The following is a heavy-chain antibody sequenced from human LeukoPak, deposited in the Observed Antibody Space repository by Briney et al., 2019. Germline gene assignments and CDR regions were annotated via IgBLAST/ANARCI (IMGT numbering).Heavy chain of an antibody. V-gene: IGHV3-21*01. Sequence: GGSLRLSCAASGFTFSSYSMNWVRQAPGEGLEWVSSISSSSSYIYYADSVKGRFTISRDNAKNSLYLQMNSLRAEDTAVYYCARVRYSSSSHWFDPWGQGTLVTVSS. D-gene: IGHD6-6*01. CDR2: ISSSSSYI. CDR1: GFTFSSYS. J-gene: IGHJ5*02. CDR3: ARVRYSSSSHWFDP.